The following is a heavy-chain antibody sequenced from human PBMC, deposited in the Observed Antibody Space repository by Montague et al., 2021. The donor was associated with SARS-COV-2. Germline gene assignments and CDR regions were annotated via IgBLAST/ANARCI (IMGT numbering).Heavy chain of an antibody. CDR2: ISSSGGGSTK. V-gene: IGHV3-48*03. Sequence: SLRLSCEASGFIFSSYEMNWVRQAPGKGLEWISYISSSGGGSTKHYTXSVKGRFTISRDNAKNSLYLHMNSLRVEDTAIYYCARDRDWDDWCGMDVWGQGTTVTVSS. D-gene: IGHD2-21*01. J-gene: IGHJ6*02. CDR3: ARDRDWDDWCGMDV. CDR1: GFIFSSYE.